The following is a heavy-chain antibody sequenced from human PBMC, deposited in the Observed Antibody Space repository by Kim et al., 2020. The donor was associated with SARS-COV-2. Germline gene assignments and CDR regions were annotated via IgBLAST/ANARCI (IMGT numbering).Heavy chain of an antibody. CDR3: AKEEGIRGQLWLAEAFDI. D-gene: IGHD5-18*01. J-gene: IGHJ3*02. V-gene: IGHV3-30*18. CDR2: ISYDGSNK. CDR1: GFTFSSYG. Sequence: GGSLRLSCAASGFTFSSYGMHWVRQAPGKGLEWVAVISYDGSNKYYADSVKGRFTISRDNSKNTLYLQMNSLRAEDTAAYYCAKEEGIRGQLWLAEAFDIWGQGTMVTVSS.